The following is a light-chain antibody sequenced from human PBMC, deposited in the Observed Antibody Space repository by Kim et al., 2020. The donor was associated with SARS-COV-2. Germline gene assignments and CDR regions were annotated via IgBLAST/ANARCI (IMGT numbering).Light chain of an antibody. CDR2: QDN. J-gene: IGLJ1*01. V-gene: IGLV3-1*01. CDR1: RLGDKY. Sequence: PEQTAGRPSAGYRLGDKYVSWNQRKPGQTPVVVIYQDNQRPSGIPEPFSGSDSGNTATLTISVTQAMDEADYCCQARNSSTHNYVFGAGTKVTVL. CDR3: QARNSSTHNYV.